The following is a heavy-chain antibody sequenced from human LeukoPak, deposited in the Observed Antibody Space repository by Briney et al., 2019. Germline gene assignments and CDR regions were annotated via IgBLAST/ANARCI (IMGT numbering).Heavy chain of an antibody. CDR2: IYYSGST. CDR1: GGSISSYY. V-gene: IGHV4-59*01. J-gene: IGHJ4*02. D-gene: IGHD6-19*01. CDR3: ARGYLGSGCDY. Sequence: PSETLSLTCTVSGGSISSYYWSWIRQPPGKGLEWIGYIYYSGSTNYNPSLKSRVTISVDTSKNQSSLKLSSATAADTAVYYCARGYLGSGCDYWGQGTLVTVSS.